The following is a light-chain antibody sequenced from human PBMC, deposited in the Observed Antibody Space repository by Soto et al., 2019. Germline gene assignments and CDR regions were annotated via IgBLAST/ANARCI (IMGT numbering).Light chain of an antibody. CDR1: QSISSW. V-gene: IGKV1-5*01. CDR2: DAS. CDR3: QQYSTYPWT. Sequence: DIQMTQSPSTLSASVGDRVTITCRASQSISSWLAWYQQKPGKAPKVLIFDASSLESGVPSRFSGSGSATEFTLTISGLQPDDFATYYCQQYSTYPWTFGQGTKVEIK. J-gene: IGKJ1*01.